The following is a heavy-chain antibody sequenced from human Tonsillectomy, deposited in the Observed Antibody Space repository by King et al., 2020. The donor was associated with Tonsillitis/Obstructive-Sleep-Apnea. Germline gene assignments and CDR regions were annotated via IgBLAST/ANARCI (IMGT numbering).Heavy chain of an antibody. V-gene: IGHV1-18*01. CDR2: ISAYNGNT. CDR3: AISPGYYYDSSGLDY. D-gene: IGHD3-22*01. J-gene: IGHJ4*02. CDR1: GYTFTSYG. Sequence: QLVQSGAEVKKPGASVKVSCKASGYTFTSYGISWVRQAPGQGLEWMGWISAYNGNTNYAQKLQGRVTMTTDTSTSTAYMELSSLRSDDTAVYYCAISPGYYYDSSGLDYWGQGTLVTVSS.